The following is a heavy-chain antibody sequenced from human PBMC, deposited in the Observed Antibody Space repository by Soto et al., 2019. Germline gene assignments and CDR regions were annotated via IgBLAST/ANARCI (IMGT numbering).Heavy chain of an antibody. CDR2: IYYSGST. Sequence: QLQLQESGPGLVKPSETLSLTCTVSGGSISSSSYYWGWIRQPPGKGLEWIGSIYYSGSTYYNPSLKSRVTISVDTSKNQFSLKLSSVTAADTAVYYCARRAVDCYDSSGYYSPVVRFDPWGQGTLVTVSS. D-gene: IGHD3-22*01. V-gene: IGHV4-39*01. CDR1: GGSISSSSYY. J-gene: IGHJ5*02. CDR3: ARRAVDCYDSSGYYSPVVRFDP.